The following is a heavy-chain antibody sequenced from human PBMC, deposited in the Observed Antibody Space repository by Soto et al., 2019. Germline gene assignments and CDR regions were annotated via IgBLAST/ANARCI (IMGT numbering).Heavy chain of an antibody. CDR3: ARGPPFH. CDR2: IYHSGST. V-gene: IGHV4-30-2*01. CDR1: GGSIRSGGYS. Sequence: PXXTLSLPFAVSGGSIRSGGYSWSWIRQPPGKGLEWIGYIYHSGSTYYNPSLKSRVTISVDRSKNQFSMKLSSVTAADTAVYYCARGPPFHWGQGTLVTVSS. D-gene: IGHD3-16*01. J-gene: IGHJ4*02.